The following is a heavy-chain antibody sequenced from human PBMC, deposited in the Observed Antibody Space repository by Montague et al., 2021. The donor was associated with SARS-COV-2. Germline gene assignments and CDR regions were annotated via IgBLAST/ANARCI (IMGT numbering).Heavy chain of an antibody. Sequence: SETLSLTCSVSGGSTNTMSYYWAWIRQSPGKGLEWIASVYYTGHTYYTPSLAARSAISLDTSTNHFSLTLSSVAAADTAIYYCATDREGHFSFDNWGQGTPVSVSS. CDR1: GGSTNTMSYY. D-gene: IGHD1-14*01. CDR2: VYYTGHT. J-gene: IGHJ4*02. CDR3: ATDREGHFSFDN. V-gene: IGHV4-39*07.